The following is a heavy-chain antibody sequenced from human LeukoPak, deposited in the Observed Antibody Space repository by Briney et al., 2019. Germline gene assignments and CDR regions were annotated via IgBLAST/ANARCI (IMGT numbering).Heavy chain of an antibody. CDR1: GFTFRSYW. J-gene: IGHJ5*02. D-gene: IGHD3-9*01. Sequence: GGSLRLSCAASGFTFRSYWMNWVRQAPGEGLEWLAIIKQDGSEKHYKGSVEGRFTISRDNAKNSLHLQMNSLRAEDTAVYYCAGGSGYLITSWGQGTLVTVSS. CDR3: AGGSGYLITS. CDR2: IKQDGSEK. V-gene: IGHV3-7*01.